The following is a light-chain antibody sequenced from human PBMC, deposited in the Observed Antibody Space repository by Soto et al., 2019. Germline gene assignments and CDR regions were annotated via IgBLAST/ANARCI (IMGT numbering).Light chain of an antibody. J-gene: IGKJ1*01. V-gene: IGKV3-15*01. Sequence: EIVMTQSPATLSVSPGERATLSGRARQSVNSYLAWYQQKRGQAPRLLIYGASTRATGIPARLSGSGTGTEFTLTISSLQSEDFAVYYCQQSNNWPRSFGQGTKVEIK. CDR1: QSVNSY. CDR2: GAS. CDR3: QQSNNWPRS.